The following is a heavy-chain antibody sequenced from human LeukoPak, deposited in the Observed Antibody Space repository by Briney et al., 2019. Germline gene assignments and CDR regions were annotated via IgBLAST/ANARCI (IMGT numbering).Heavy chain of an antibody. CDR2: ISSSSSTI. J-gene: IGHJ4*02. CDR1: GLTFSRSS. D-gene: IGHD4-17*01. Sequence: PGGSLRLSCAASGLTFSRSSMNWVRQAPGKGLEWVSYISSSSSTIYYADSVKGRFTISRDNAKNSLYLQMNSLRAEDTAVYYCATSHDYGDYPFDYWGQGTLVTVSS. CDR3: ATSHDYGDYPFDY. V-gene: IGHV3-48*01.